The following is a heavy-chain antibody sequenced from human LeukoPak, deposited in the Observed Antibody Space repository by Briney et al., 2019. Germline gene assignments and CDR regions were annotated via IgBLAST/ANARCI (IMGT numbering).Heavy chain of an antibody. J-gene: IGHJ4*02. Sequence: GGSLRLSCAASGFTFSSYSMSWVRQAPGKGLEWVSTIVNSGGSTYYADSVRGRFTISRDNSKNTVYLQMNSLRAEDTAVYYCAKDIHGDYGGLDYWGQGTLVTVSS. D-gene: IGHD4-17*01. CDR3: AKDIHGDYGGLDY. CDR2: IVNSGGST. V-gene: IGHV3-23*01. CDR1: GFTFSSYS.